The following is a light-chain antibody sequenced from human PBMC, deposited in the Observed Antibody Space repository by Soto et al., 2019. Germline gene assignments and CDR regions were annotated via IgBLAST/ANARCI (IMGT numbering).Light chain of an antibody. CDR2: DVT. CDR3: SSYTISRIRV. CDR1: SSDIGAYNY. Sequence: QSVLTQPASESGSPGQSITISCTGSSSDIGAYNYVSWYQQHPGKAPKLMIYDVTNRPSGVSYRFSGSKSGSTASLTISGLQAEDEADYYCSSYTISRIRVFGGGTKLTVL. V-gene: IGLV2-14*01. J-gene: IGLJ3*02.